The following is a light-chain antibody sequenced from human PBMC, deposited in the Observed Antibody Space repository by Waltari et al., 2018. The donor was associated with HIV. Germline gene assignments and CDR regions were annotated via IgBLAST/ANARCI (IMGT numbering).Light chain of an antibody. V-gene: IGKV1-39*01. CDR2: AAS. Sequence: DNQMTQSPSSLYASVGARVTIACRASQNISNFLYWYQQRPGNAPRLLIFAASTLQSGVPSRFSGSGSGTDFTLTISSLQPEDFASYYCQQSYVSPWTFGQGTRVDLK. CDR1: QNISNF. J-gene: IGKJ1*01. CDR3: QQSYVSPWT.